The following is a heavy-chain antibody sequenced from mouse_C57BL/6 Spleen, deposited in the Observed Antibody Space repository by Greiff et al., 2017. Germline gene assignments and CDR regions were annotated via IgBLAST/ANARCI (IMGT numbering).Heavy chain of an antibody. CDR3: ARGGGSSPWFAY. CDR2: INPYNGGT. J-gene: IGHJ3*01. D-gene: IGHD1-1*01. Sequence: VQLKQSGPVLVKPGASVKMSCKASGYTFTDYYMNWVKQSHGKSLEWIGVINPYNGGTSYNQKFKGKATLTVDKSSSTAYMELNSLTSEDSAVYYCARGGGSSPWFAYWGQGTLVTVSA. CDR1: GYTFTDYY. V-gene: IGHV1-19*01.